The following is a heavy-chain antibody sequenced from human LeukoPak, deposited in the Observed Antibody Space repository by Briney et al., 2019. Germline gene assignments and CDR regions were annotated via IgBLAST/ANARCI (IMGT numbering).Heavy chain of an antibody. CDR3: ARPSRSTGPAY. D-gene: IGHD2-2*01. CDR1: GFIFSNYS. J-gene: IGHJ4*02. CDR2: ISSTINNI. Sequence: GGSLRLSCAASGFIFSNYSMNWVRQAPGKGLEWVSWISSTINNIYYADSVKGRFTISRDNAKNSLDLQMNSLRDEDTAVYYCARPSRSTGPAYWGQGTLVTVSS. V-gene: IGHV3-48*02.